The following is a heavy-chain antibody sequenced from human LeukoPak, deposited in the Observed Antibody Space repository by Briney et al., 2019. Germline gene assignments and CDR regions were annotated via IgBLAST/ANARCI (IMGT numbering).Heavy chain of an antibody. D-gene: IGHD2-2*01. CDR2: ISSSSYI. V-gene: IGHV3-21*01. Sequence: GGSLRLSCAASGFTFSSYSMNWVRQAPGKGLEWVSSISSSSYIYYADSVKGRFTISRDNAKNSLYLQMNSLRAEDTAVYYCARDRLIVVVPAARGGDAFDIWGQGTMVTVSS. J-gene: IGHJ3*02. CDR1: GFTFSSYS. CDR3: ARDRLIVVVPAARGGDAFDI.